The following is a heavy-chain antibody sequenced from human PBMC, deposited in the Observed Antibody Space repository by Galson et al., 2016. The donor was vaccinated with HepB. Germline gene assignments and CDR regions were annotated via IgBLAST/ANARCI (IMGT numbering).Heavy chain of an antibody. J-gene: IGHJ5*02. Sequence: SETLSLTCTVSGGSVSSSSYYWGWIRQAPGKGLEWIGDIFYSGSTSYNPSLKSRVTISVDTSKNQFSLKLNSVTAADTAVYYCARKQWLRGAWFDPWGQGTLVTVSS. V-gene: IGHV4-39*01. CDR2: IFYSGST. D-gene: IGHD6-19*01. CDR3: ARKQWLRGAWFDP. CDR1: GGSVSSSSYY.